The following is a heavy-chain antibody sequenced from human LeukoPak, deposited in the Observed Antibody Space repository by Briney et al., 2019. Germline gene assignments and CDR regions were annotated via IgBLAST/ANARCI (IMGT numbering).Heavy chain of an antibody. CDR1: GFTFSSYA. J-gene: IGHJ1*01. CDR2: ISSNGGST. Sequence: GGSLRLSCAASGFTFSSYAMHWVRQAPGKGLEYVSAISSNGGSTYYANSVKGRFTISRDNSKNTLYLQMDSLRVEYTAGYYCARDGAYYSVGYKCGPGGQ. V-gene: IGHV3-64*01. D-gene: IGHD3-10*01. CDR3: ARDGAYYSVGYKCGP.